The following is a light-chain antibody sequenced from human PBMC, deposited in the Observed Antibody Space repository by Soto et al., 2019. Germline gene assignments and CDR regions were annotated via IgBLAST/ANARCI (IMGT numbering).Light chain of an antibody. CDR2: DAS. J-gene: IGKJ1*01. Sequence: DIQMTQSPSTLPASVGERVTITCRASQSISNWLAWYQQKPGKAPKLLIYDASSLESGVPSTFSGSGSGTDFTLTISRLEPEDFAVYYCQQYGSSPTWTFGQGTKVDIK. CDR3: QQYGSSPTWT. CDR1: QSISNW. V-gene: IGKV1-5*01.